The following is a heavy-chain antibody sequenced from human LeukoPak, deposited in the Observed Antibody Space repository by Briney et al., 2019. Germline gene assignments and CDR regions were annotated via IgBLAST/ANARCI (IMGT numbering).Heavy chain of an antibody. CDR2: IYISRGT. V-gene: IGHV4-4*07. J-gene: IGHJ6*03. CDR1: GVSISGYY. D-gene: IGHD1-26*01. CDR3: ARESRIVEGDGYYIDV. Sequence: PSETLSLTCTVSGVSISGYYWGWIRQPAGKGLEWIGRIYISRGTNYNPSLTSRVIMSVDTSKNQFSLQLTSVTAADTAVYYCARESRIVEGDGYYIDVWGKGTTVTV.